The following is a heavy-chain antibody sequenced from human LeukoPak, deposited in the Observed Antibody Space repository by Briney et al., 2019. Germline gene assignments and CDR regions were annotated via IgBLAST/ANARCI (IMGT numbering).Heavy chain of an antibody. CDR1: GFTFSSYG. D-gene: IGHD3-3*01. V-gene: IGHV3-30*02. CDR2: IRYDGSIK. CDR3: AKANSITIFGVISPVDY. Sequence: GGSLRLSCAASGFTFSSYGMHWIRQAPGKGLEWVAFIRYDGSIKYYADSVKGRFTISRDNSKDTLYLQMNSLRAEDTAVYYCAKANSITIFGVISPVDYWGQGTLVTVSS. J-gene: IGHJ4*02.